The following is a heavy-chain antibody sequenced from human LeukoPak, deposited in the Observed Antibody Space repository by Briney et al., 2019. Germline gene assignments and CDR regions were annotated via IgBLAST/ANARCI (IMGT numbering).Heavy chain of an antibody. V-gene: IGHV3-33*06. D-gene: IGHD2-15*01. CDR1: GFTFSSYG. CDR3: AKNLYCGGGSCYPSALGMDV. J-gene: IGHJ6*02. CDR2: IWYDGSNK. Sequence: GALRLSCAASGFTFSSYGMHWVRQAPGKGLEWVVVIWYDGSNKYYADSVKGRFTISRDNSKNTLYLQMNSLRAEDTAVYYCAKNLYCGGGSCYPSALGMDVWGQGTTVTVSS.